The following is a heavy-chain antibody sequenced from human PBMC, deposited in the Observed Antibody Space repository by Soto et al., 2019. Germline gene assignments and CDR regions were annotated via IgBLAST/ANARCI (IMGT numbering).Heavy chain of an antibody. CDR3: ARESEDLTSNFDY. CDR2: IYYSGST. Sequence: SETLSLTCIVSGGSISSYYWTWIRQPPGKGLEWIGYIYYSGSTNYNPSLKSRVTISLETSKNQFSLRAEDTAVYYCARESEDLTSNFDYWGQGTLVTVSS. CDR1: GGSISSYY. V-gene: IGHV4-59*12. J-gene: IGHJ4*02.